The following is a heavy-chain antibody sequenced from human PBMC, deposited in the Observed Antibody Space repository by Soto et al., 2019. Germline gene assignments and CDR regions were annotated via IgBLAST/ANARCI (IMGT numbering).Heavy chain of an antibody. J-gene: IGHJ6*02. V-gene: IGHV3-53*01. CDR2: TYSGGST. CDR3: TRVRVVVVPAAIRIYYYYGMVV. CDR1: GFTVSSNY. Sequence: SGGSLRLSCAPSGFTVSSNYMSWARQAPGEGLEWVSVTYSGGSTYYADSVKGRFPISRDNSKNTLYLQMNSLRAEDTAVYYCTRVRVVVVPAAIRIYYYYGMVVWDQGTTVAVSS. D-gene: IGHD2-2*01.